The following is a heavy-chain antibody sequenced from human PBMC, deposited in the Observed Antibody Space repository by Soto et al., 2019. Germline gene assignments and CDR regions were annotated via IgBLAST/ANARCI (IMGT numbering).Heavy chain of an antibody. CDR1: GDSVSSNSAG. CDR2: TYYRSKWYN. J-gene: IGHJ6*02. Sequence: QVQLQQSGPGLVKPSQTLSLTCAISGDSVSSNSAGWNWIRQSPSRGLEWLGRTYYRSKWYNDYALSVKSRIRLNPDTSKNQFSLQLDSVTPNDTALYHCARDEYGLDVWGQGTTVTVSS. V-gene: IGHV6-1*01. CDR3: ARDEYGLDV.